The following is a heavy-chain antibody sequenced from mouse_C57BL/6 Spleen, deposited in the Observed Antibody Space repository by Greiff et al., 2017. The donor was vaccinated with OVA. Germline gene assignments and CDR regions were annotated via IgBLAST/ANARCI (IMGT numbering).Heavy chain of an antibody. V-gene: IGHV1-53*01. CDR2: INPSNGGT. CDR3: ASFHYGNSRRFAD. Sequence: QVQLKQPGTELVKPGASVKLSCKASGYTFTSYWMHWVKQRPGQGLEWIGNINPSNGGTNYNEKFKSKATLTVDKSSSTAYMQLSSLTSEDSAVYYCASFHYGNSRRFADWGQGTLVTVSA. J-gene: IGHJ3*01. D-gene: IGHD2-1*01. CDR1: GYTFTSYW.